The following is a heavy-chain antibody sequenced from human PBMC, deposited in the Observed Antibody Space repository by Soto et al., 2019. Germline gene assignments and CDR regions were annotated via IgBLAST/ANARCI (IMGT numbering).Heavy chain of an antibody. V-gene: IGHV3-33*01. CDR3: AGAGHYYDMSGNWFDP. CDR2: IWYDGSNK. J-gene: IGHJ5*02. D-gene: IGHD3-22*01. CDR1: GFTFSSYG. Sequence: QVQLVESGGGVVQPGRSLRLSCAASGFTFSSYGMHWVRQAPGKGLEWVAVIWYDGSNKYYADSVKGRFTISRDNSKNTLYLQMNSLRAEDTAVFYCAGAGHYYDMSGNWFDPWGQGTLVTVSS.